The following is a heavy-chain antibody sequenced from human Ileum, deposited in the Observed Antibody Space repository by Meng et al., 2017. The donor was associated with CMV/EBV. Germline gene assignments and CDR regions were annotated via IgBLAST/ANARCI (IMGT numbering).Heavy chain of an antibody. CDR3: ARDPRYSDNWFRAGDFQQ. D-gene: IGHD6-13*01. Sequence: QVQLGPAGDQVTNPAASVTVSCTVSVYPFTSVGISWVRQAPGQGLEWIGWISTYNGDTNYAQNVQGRVSMTTDTSTNTVYMELRSLRSDDTAVYYCARDPRYSDNWFRAGDFQQWGQGTLVTVSS. V-gene: IGHV1-18*01. J-gene: IGHJ1*01. CDR2: ISTYNGDT. CDR1: VYPFTSVG.